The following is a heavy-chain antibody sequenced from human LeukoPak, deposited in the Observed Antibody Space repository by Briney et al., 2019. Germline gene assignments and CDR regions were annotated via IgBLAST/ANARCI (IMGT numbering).Heavy chain of an antibody. Sequence: NPGGSLRLSCAASGFIFSDYCMSWIRQAPGEGLEWGSYISSSESAIYYGDSVEGRFTIPRDSAKNPLYVQMNNRRGEDTSLYYCARWGALAVADSVAFDIWGQGTMATVSS. CDR1: GFIFSDYC. J-gene: IGHJ3*02. CDR2: ISSSESAI. CDR3: ARWGALAVADSVAFDI. D-gene: IGHD6-19*01. V-gene: IGHV3-11*01.